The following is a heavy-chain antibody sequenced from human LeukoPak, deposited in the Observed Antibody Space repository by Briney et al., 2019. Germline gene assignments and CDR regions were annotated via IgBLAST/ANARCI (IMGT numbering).Heavy chain of an antibody. CDR1: GGSFSGYY. CDR3: ARGPYGSGGYQLYYGMDV. V-gene: IGHV4-34*01. Sequence: SETLSLTCAVYGGSFSGYYWSWIRQPPGKGLEWIGEINHSGSTNYNPSLKSRVTISVDTSKNQFSLKLSSVTAADTAVYYCARGPYGSGGYQLYYGMDVWGKGTTVTVSS. CDR2: INHSGST. J-gene: IGHJ6*04. D-gene: IGHD3-10*01.